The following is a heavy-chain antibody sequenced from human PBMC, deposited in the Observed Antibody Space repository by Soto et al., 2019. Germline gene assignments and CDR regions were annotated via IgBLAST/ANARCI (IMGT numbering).Heavy chain of an antibody. D-gene: IGHD2-15*01. CDR2: IYYSGST. CDR1: GGYVSSGSYY. Sequence: QVQLQESGPGLVKPSETLSLTCTVTGGYVSSGSYYWSWIRQPPGKGLEWIGYIYYSGSTNYNPSLKSRVTISVDTSKNQFSLKLSSVTAADTAVYYCARKVVVAATFLFDYWGQGTLVTVSS. CDR3: ARKVVVAATFLFDY. J-gene: IGHJ4*02. V-gene: IGHV4-61*01.